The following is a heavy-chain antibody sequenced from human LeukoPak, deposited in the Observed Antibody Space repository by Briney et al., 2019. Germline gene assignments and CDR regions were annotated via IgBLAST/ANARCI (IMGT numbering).Heavy chain of an antibody. CDR1: GGTFSSYA. V-gene: IGHV1-2*02. D-gene: IGHD2-2*02. CDR3: ARAGDNIVVVPAAIPSYYYYYMDV. Sequence: ASVKVSCKASGGTFSSYAISWVRQAPGQGPEWMGWINPNSGGTNYAQKFQGRVTMTRDTSISTAYMELSRLRSDDTAVYYCARAGDNIVVVPAAIPSYYYYYMDVWGKGTTVTISS. J-gene: IGHJ6*03. CDR2: INPNSGGT.